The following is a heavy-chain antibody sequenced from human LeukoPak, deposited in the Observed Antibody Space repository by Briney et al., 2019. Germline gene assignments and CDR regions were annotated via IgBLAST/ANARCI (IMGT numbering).Heavy chain of an antibody. CDR1: GFTFRNCA. J-gene: IGHJ4*02. CDR2: ISGTGYNT. D-gene: IGHD3-10*01. V-gene: IGHV3-23*01. CDR3: AKHVSGSLFYFDY. Sequence: GGSLRLSCAASGFTFRNCAMSWVRQAPGKGLEWVSGISGTGYNTYYADSVKGRFTISRDNSKNTLYLQMNSLGAEDTAVYYCAKHVSGSLFYFDYWGQRTMVTVTS.